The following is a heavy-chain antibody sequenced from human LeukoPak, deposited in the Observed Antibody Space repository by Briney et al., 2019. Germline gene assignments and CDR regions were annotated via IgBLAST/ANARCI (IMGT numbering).Heavy chain of an antibody. D-gene: IGHD2-15*01. CDR2: IIPIFGTA. V-gene: IGHV1-69*13. CDR3: ARDPGYCSGGSCYSGIDY. Sequence: SVKVSCKASGGTFSSYAISWVRQAPGQGLEWMGGIIPIFGTANYAQKFQGRVTITADESTSTAYMELSSLRSEDTAVYYCARDPGYCSGGSCYSGIDYWGQGTLVTVSS. J-gene: IGHJ4*02. CDR1: GGTFSSYA.